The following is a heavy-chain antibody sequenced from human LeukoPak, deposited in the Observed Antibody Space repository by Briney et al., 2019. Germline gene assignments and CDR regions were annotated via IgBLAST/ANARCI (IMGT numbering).Heavy chain of an antibody. CDR1: GGSFSGYY. CDR2: INHSGST. CDR3: ATLGYSSSFDY. V-gene: IGHV4-34*01. D-gene: IGHD6-13*01. J-gene: IGHJ4*02. Sequence: SETLSLTCAVYGGSFSGYYWSWIRQPPGKGLEWIGEINHSGSTNHNPSLKSRVTISVDTSKNQLSLKLSSVTAADTAVYYCATLGYSSSFDYWGQGTLVTVSS.